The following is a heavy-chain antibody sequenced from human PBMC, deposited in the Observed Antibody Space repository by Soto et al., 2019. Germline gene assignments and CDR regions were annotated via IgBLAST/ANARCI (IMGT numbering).Heavy chain of an antibody. CDR3: ASPHSGAWSF. CDR1: GFPFSTSW. J-gene: IGHJ3*01. V-gene: IGHV3-7*01. Sequence: VQVVESGGGLVQPGESLRLSCAASGFPFSTSWMSWVRQAPGKGLEWVANINPDGSDKRYVDPVKGRFTISRDNAENSLYLQMSSLGAEDTAVYYCASPHSGAWSFWGQGTMVTVSS. CDR2: INPDGSDK. D-gene: IGHD6-19*01.